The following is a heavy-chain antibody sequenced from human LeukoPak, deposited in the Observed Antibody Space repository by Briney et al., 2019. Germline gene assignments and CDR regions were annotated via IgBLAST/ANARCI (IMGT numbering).Heavy chain of an antibody. CDR3: ARATYSSGWDY. CDR2: IYYSGST. Sequence: PSETLSLTCTVSGGSISSYYWSWIRQPPGKGLEWIGYIYYSGSTTYNPSLKSRVTISVDTSKNQFSLKLSSVTAAATAVYYCARATYSSGWDYWGQGTLVTVSS. CDR1: GGSISSYY. J-gene: IGHJ4*02. V-gene: IGHV4-59*01. D-gene: IGHD6-19*01.